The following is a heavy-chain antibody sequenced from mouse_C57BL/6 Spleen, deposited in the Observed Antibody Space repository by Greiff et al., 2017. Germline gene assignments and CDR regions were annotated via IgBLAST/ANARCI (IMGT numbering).Heavy chain of an antibody. CDR1: GFNIKDYY. V-gene: IGHV14-2*01. J-gene: IGHJ1*03. CDR2: IDPEDGET. Sequence: EVKLQESGAELVKPGASVKLPCTASGFNIKDYYMHWVKQRTEQGLEWIGRIDPEDGETKYAPKFQGKATITADTSSNTAYLQLSSLTSEDTAVYYCARESFITTVVDWYFDVWGTGTTVTVSS. CDR3: ARESFITTVVDWYFDV. D-gene: IGHD1-1*01.